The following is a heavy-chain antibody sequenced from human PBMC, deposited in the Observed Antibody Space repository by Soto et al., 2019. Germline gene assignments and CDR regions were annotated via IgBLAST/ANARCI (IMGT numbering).Heavy chain of an antibody. CDR3: ARESYDILTGDYYYYYGMDV. V-gene: IGHV1-69*13. D-gene: IGHD3-9*01. J-gene: IGHJ6*02. CDR1: GGTFSSYA. CDR2: IIPIFGTA. Sequence: SVKVSCKASGGTFSSYAISWVRQAPGQGLEWMGGIIPIFGTANYAQKFQGRVTITADESTSTAYMELSSLRSEDTAVYYCARESYDILTGDYYYYYGMDVWGQGTTVTVSS.